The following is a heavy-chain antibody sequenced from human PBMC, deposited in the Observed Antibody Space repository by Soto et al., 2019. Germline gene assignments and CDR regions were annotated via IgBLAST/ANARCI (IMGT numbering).Heavy chain of an antibody. V-gene: IGHV4-34*01. CDR2: INHSGST. CDR3: ARGAEGYCSGGSCYSDYYYYMDV. J-gene: IGHJ6*03. CDR1: GGSFSGYY. D-gene: IGHD2-15*01. Sequence: SETLSLTCAVYGGSFSGYYWSWIRQPPGKGLEWIGEINHSGSTNYNPSLKSRVTISVDTSKNQFSLKLSSVTAADTAVYYCARGAEGYCSGGSCYSDYYYYMDVWGKGTTVTVSS.